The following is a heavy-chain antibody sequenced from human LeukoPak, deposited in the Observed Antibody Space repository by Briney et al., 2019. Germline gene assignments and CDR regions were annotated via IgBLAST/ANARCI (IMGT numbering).Heavy chain of an antibody. J-gene: IGHJ6*03. V-gene: IGHV3-33*01. CDR2: IWYDGSNK. CDR3: ARDQGSLPVWFYYYMDV. D-gene: IGHD3-16*01. CDR1: GFTFSSYG. Sequence: GGSLRLSCAASGFTFSSYGMHWVRQAPGKGLEWVAVIWYDGSNKYYADSVKGRFTISRDNSKNTLYLQMNSLRAEDTAVYYCARDQGSLPVWFYYYMDVWAAGPRSPSP.